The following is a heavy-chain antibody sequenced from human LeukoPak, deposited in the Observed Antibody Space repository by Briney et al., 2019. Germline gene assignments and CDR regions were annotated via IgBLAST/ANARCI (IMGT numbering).Heavy chain of an antibody. CDR3: ARRYGSNYPFDY. J-gene: IGHJ4*02. V-gene: IGHV4-59*08. Sequence: SETLSLTCTVSGGSISHYYWGWLRQPPGKGLEWIGHILYSDTNYNPSLKSRVTISVDTSKNQFSLGLGSVTAADTAIYYCARRYGSNYPFDYWGQGTLVTVSS. CDR1: GGSISHYY. D-gene: IGHD4-23*01. CDR2: ILYSDT.